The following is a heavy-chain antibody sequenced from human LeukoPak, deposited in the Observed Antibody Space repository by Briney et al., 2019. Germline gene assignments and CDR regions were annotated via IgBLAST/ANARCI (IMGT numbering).Heavy chain of an antibody. CDR2: INHSGST. J-gene: IGHJ4*02. D-gene: IGHD3-10*01. V-gene: IGHV4-34*01. CDR1: GGSFSGYY. Sequence: SETLSLTCAVYGGSFSGYYWSWIRQPPGKGLEWIGEINHSGSTNYNPSLKSRVTISVDTSKNQFSLKLSSVTAADTAVYYCARQDGEGTYYFDSWGQGTLVTVS. CDR3: ARQDGEGTYYFDS.